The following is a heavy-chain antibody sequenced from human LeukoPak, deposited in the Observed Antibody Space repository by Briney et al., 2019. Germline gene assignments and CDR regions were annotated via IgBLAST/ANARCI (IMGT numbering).Heavy chain of an antibody. CDR2: ISSNGGST. CDR1: GFTFSNYA. Sequence: PGGSLRLSCSASGFTFSNYAMHWVRQAPGKGLESVSAISSNGGSTYYANSVKGRFTISRDNSKNTLYLQMGSLRAEDMAVYYCARDGSGGHIAPYYFDYWGQGTLVTVSS. J-gene: IGHJ4*02. D-gene: IGHD3-10*01. CDR3: ARDGSGGHIAPYYFDY. V-gene: IGHV3-64*01.